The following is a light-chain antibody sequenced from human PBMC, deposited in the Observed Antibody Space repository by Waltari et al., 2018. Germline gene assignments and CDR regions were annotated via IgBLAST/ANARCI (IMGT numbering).Light chain of an antibody. J-gene: IGKJ5*01. CDR2: DTS. V-gene: IGKV3-11*01. CDR1: QSVSSY. CDR3: QQRITWPIT. Sequence: EIVLTQSPGTLSWSPGERATLSCRASQSVSSYLAWYQQKPGQAPRLLIYDTSNRATGIPARFSGSGSGTDFTLTISSLEPEDFAVYHCQQRITWPITFGQGTRLEIK.